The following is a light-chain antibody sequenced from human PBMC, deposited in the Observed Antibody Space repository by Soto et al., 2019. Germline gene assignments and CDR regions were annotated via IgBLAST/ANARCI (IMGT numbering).Light chain of an antibody. V-gene: IGLV2-14*01. CDR3: SSFTSTSTLV. J-gene: IGLJ1*01. CDR1: SSDVGRYDY. CDR2: EVS. Sequence: QSALTQPASVSGSPGQSITISCTGTSSDVGRYDYVSWYQQHPGKAPKLMIYEVSNRPSGVSNRFSGSKSGNTASLTISGLQAVDETDYYCSSFTSTSTLVFGTGTKLTVL.